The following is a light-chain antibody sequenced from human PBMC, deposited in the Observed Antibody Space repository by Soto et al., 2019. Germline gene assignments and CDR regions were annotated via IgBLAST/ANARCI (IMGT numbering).Light chain of an antibody. Sequence: DIQMTQSPSFVSASVGDRVTITCRASQAVSTWLAWYQQKPGDAPKLLIYAAFSLNSGVPSRFSGSGAGTDFTLTIRSLQPEDFATYYCQQTFRPPRTFGGGTKVDIK. CDR1: QAVSTW. J-gene: IGKJ4*01. V-gene: IGKV1-12*01. CDR2: AAF. CDR3: QQTFRPPRT.